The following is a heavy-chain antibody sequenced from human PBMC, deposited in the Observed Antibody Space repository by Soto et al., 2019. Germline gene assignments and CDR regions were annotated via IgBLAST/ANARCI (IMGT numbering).Heavy chain of an antibody. J-gene: IGHJ4*02. V-gene: IGHV1-18*01. Sequence: VASVKVSCKASGYTFTNSGFSWVRQAPGQGLEWVGWIRVNNGDTHYAQKLQGRVTMTTDTSTSTAFMELRSLRSDDTSVYFCARVLLWFGEQSRYYFDYWGQGTLVTVSS. CDR2: IRVNNGDT. CDR3: ARVLLWFGEQSRYYFDY. CDR1: GYTFTNSG. D-gene: IGHD3-10*01.